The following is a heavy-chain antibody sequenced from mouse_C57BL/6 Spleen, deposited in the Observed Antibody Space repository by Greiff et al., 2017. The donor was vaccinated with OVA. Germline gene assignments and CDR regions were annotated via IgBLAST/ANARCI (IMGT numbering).Heavy chain of an antibody. CDR1: GFTFSDAW. D-gene: IGHD2-2*01. CDR2: IRNKANNHAT. J-gene: IGHJ2*01. CDR3: TRIYYGYDSFDY. V-gene: IGHV6-6*01. Sequence: DVQLVESGGGLVQPGGSMKLYCAASGFTFSDAWMDWVRQSPEKGLEWVAEIRNKANNHATYYAESVKGRFTISRDDSKSSVYLQMNSLRAEDTGIYYCTRIYYGYDSFDYWGQGTTLTVSS.